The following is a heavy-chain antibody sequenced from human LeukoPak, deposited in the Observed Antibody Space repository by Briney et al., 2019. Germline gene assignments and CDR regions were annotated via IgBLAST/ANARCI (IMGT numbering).Heavy chain of an antibody. CDR1: GLTFSRYV. J-gene: IGHJ4*02. D-gene: IGHD6-6*01. CDR2: RSYDGSNE. V-gene: IGHV3-30*04. CDR3: ARDKGTSYLSYFYY. Sequence: GWALRLSCAASGLTFSRYVMHWLRQAPGKGLEGVAIRSYDGSNEYYADAVKSRFTNTGDNSKNTLYLKMNSQAAADTAVYCCARDKGTSYLSYFYYWGQVTLVTVSS.